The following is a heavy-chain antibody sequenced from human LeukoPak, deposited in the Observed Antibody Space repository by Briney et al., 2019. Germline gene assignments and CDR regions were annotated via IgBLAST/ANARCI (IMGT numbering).Heavy chain of an antibody. D-gene: IGHD3-22*01. CDR1: GFTFSSYA. CDR2: ISGSGGNT. CDR3: AKDLYYYDSSGRRPPGAFDI. Sequence: GGSLRLSCAASGFTFSSYAMSWVRQAPGKGLEWVSSISGSGGNTYYADSVKGRFTISRDNSKNTLYLQMNSLRAEDTAVYYCAKDLYYYDSSGRRPPGAFDIWGQGTMVTVSS. V-gene: IGHV3-23*01. J-gene: IGHJ3*02.